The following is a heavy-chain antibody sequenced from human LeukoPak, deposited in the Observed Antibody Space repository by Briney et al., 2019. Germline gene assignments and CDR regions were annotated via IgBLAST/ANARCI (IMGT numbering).Heavy chain of an antibody. CDR2: IYYSGST. Sequence: SETLSLTCTDSGGSIRSYYWTWIRQPPGKELEWICYIYYSGSTNYNPSLESRVTISLDTPKNQFSLKLSSVTAADTAVYYCARVRYAYCGGDCYQYFFDNWGQGMLVTVSS. CDR3: ARVRYAYCGGDCYQYFFDN. CDR1: GGSIRSYY. D-gene: IGHD2-21*02. J-gene: IGHJ4*02. V-gene: IGHV4-59*01.